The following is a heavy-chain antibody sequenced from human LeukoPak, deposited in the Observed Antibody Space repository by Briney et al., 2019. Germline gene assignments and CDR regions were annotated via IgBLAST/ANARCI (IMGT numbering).Heavy chain of an antibody. CDR1: GYTFTSYG. CDR2: MNPNSGNT. CDR3: ARGTTVVTTSFDY. Sequence: ASVKVSCKASGYTFTSYGISWVRQATGQGLEWMGWMNPNSGNTGYAQKFQGRVTMTRNTSISTAYMELSSLRSEDTAVYYCARGTTVVTTSFDYWGQGTLVTVSS. J-gene: IGHJ4*02. V-gene: IGHV1-8*02. D-gene: IGHD4-23*01.